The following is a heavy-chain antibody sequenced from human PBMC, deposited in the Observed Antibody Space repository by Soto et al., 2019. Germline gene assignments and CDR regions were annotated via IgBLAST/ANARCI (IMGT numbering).Heavy chain of an antibody. Sequence: SETLSLTCTVSGGSISSYYWSWSRQPPGKGLEWIGYIYYSGSTNYNPSLKSRVTISVDTSKNQFSLKLSSVTAADTAVYYCARTYSSGWYNWFDPWGQGTLVTVSS. J-gene: IGHJ5*02. CDR3: ARTYSSGWYNWFDP. D-gene: IGHD6-19*01. V-gene: IGHV4-59*01. CDR1: GGSISSYY. CDR2: IYYSGST.